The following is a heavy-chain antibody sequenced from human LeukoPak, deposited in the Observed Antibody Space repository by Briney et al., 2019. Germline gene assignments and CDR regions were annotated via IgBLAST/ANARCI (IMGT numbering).Heavy chain of an antibody. CDR3: ARDLSEIVVVPEYYFDY. CDR1: GFTFSSYS. D-gene: IGHD3-22*01. V-gene: IGHV3-48*02. CDR2: IGSSSSSR. J-gene: IGHJ4*02. Sequence: GGSLRLSCAASGFTFSSYSMNWVRQAPGKGLEWVSYIGSSSSSRYYADSVKGRFTISRDNAKNSLYLQMNSLRDEDTAVYYCARDLSEIVVVPEYYFDYWGQGTLVTVSS.